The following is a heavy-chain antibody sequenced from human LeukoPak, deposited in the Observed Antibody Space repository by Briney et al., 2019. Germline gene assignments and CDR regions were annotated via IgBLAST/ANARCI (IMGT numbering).Heavy chain of an antibody. J-gene: IGHJ6*03. D-gene: IGHD3-10*01. Sequence: SGPLSLPFPVACGSISSSSYYWCWIRPPPGEVVEWIGIIYYSGSTYYNPSLKSRVTISVDTSKNQFSLKLSSVTAADTAVYYCAREEADGRDYYYMDVWGKGTTATVSS. V-gene: IGHV4-39*07. CDR3: AREEADGRDYYYMDV. CDR1: CGSISSSSYY. CDR2: IYYSGST.